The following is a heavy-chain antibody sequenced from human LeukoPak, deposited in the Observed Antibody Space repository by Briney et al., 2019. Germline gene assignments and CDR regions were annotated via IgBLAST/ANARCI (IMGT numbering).Heavy chain of an antibody. D-gene: IGHD6-13*01. CDR3: ARDSPYSSSWYGRSGKHYWYFDL. CDR2: ISAYNGDT. V-gene: IGHV1-18*01. CDR1: GYTFTSYG. J-gene: IGHJ2*01. Sequence: ASVKVSCKASGYTFTSYGISWVRQAPGQGLEWMGWISAYNGDTNYAQKLQGRVTMTTDTSTSTAYMELRSLRSDDTAVYYCARDSPYSSSWYGRSGKHYWYFDLWGRGTLVTVSS.